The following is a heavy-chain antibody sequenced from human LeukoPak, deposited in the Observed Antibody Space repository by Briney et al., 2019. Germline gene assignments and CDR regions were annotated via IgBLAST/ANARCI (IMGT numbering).Heavy chain of an antibody. D-gene: IGHD3-10*01. CDR2: VSGTGGNT. V-gene: IGHV3-23*01. CDR1: RFTFSSYA. Sequence: PGGSLRLSCAASRFTFSSYAMSWVRQAPGKGLERVSGVSGTGGNTYYADSVKGRFTISRDNSKNTLYLQMNSLRAEDTAVYYCAKDVRGASTGFDYWGQGALVTVSS. J-gene: IGHJ4*02. CDR3: AKDVRGASTGFDY.